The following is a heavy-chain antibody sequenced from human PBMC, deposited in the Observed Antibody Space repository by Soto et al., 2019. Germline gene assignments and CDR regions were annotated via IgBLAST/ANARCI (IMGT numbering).Heavy chain of an antibody. V-gene: IGHV4-61*01. D-gene: IGHD1-26*01. CDR2: IYYSGST. J-gene: IGHJ5*02. CDR3: ARVVVGARSGWFDP. Sequence: QVQLQESGPGLVKPSETLSLTCTVSGGSVRSGSYYWSWIRQPPGKGLEWIGYIYYSGSTNYNPSLKSRVIISVDTSKNPFSLKLSSVTAADTAVYYCARVVVGARSGWFDPRGQGTLVTVSS. CDR1: GGSVRSGSYY.